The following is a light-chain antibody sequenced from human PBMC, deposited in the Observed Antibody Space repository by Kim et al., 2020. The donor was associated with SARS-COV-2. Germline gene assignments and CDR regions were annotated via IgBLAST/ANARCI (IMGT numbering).Light chain of an antibody. CDR1: SSDVGGYNY. Sequence: QSALTQPASVSGSPGQSITITCTGTSSDVGGYNYVSWYQQNPGKAPKLLIYSVNERPSGISNRFSGSKSGDTASLTISGLQAEDEAYYYCCSYTSSSTWVFGGGTKLTVL. J-gene: IGLJ3*02. V-gene: IGLV2-14*01. CDR2: SVN. CDR3: CSYTSSSTWV.